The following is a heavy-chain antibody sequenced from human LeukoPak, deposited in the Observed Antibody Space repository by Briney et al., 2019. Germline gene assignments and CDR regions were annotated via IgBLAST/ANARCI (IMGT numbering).Heavy chain of an antibody. CDR2: ISTSGSTI. V-gene: IGHV3-48*03. CDR1: GFTFSSYE. CDR3: ARGVYDTSPLNYYMDV. J-gene: IGHJ6*03. D-gene: IGHD3-22*01. Sequence: GESLKISCAASGFTFSSYEMNWVRQAPGKGLEWVSYISTSGSTIYYADSVKGRFTISRDNAKNSLYLQMNSLRAEDTAVYYCARGVYDTSPLNYYMDVWGKGTTVTVSS.